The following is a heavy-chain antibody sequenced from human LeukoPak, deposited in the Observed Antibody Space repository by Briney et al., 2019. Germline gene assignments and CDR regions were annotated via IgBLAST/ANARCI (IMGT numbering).Heavy chain of an antibody. CDR3: ARVIAVAGVFDY. CDR2: IYYSGST. V-gene: IGHV4-39*07. J-gene: IGHJ4*02. D-gene: IGHD6-19*01. CDR1: GGSISSSSYY. Sequence: PSETLSLTCTVSGGSISSSSYYWGWIRQPPGKGLEWIGSIYYSGSTYYNPSLKSRVTISVDTSKNQFSLKLSSVTAADTAVYYCARVIAVAGVFDYWGQGTLVTVSS.